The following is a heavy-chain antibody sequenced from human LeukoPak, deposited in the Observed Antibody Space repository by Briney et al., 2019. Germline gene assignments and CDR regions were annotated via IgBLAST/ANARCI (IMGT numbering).Heavy chain of an antibody. CDR1: GGSFSDYY. CDR2: IIHSGRS. J-gene: IGHJ4*02. CDR3: ARTFNTGDLSLDY. Sequence: SETLSLTCVVYGGSFSDYYWTWIRQPPGKGLEWIAEIIHSGRSNYSPSLKSRATISVDSSKNQFSLKLSSVTAADTAVYYCARTFNTGDLSLDYWGQGTLVTVSS. V-gene: IGHV4-34*12. D-gene: IGHD3-10*01.